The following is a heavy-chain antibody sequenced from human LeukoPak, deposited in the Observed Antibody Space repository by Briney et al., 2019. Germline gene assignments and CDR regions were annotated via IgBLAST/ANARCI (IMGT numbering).Heavy chain of an antibody. V-gene: IGHV3-53*01. J-gene: IGHJ6*03. Sequence: GGSLRLSCAASGFTVSSNYMSWVRQAPGKGLAWVSVIYSGGSTYYADSVKGRFTISRDNSKNTLYLQMNSLRAEDTAVYYCAREYATPRFNYYYYYMDVWGKGTTVTVS. CDR1: GFTVSSNY. D-gene: IGHD2-8*01. CDR3: AREYATPRFNYYYYYMDV. CDR2: IYSGGST.